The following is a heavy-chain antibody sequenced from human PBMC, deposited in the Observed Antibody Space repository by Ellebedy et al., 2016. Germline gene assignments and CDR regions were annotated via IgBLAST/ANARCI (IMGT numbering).Heavy chain of an antibody. CDR1: GDSVSSCNAA. D-gene: IGHD6-19*01. Sequence: SQTLSLTCAISGDSVSSCNAAWNWWRQSPSGGLEWLGRTYYRSKWFNDYAVSMRGRLIINADTSKNEFSLQLSSLTPEDTAVYYCASEPWLVVFPDAFDIWGQGTMVTVSS. V-gene: IGHV6-1*01. J-gene: IGHJ3*02. CDR2: TYYRSKWFN. CDR3: ASEPWLVVFPDAFDI.